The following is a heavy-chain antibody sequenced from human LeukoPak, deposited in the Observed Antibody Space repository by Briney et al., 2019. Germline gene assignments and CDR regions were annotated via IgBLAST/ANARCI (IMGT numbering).Heavy chain of an antibody. CDR1: GFALNTHN. CDR3: AKRGVVIRVILVGFHKEAYYFDS. Sequence: GGSLRLSCVASGFALNTHNMNWIRQAPGKGLEWVAYISISSASIYYADSVKGRFTISRDNAKNSLYLQMNSLRAEDTAVYFCAKRGVVIRVILVGFHKEAYYFDSWGQGALVTVSS. CDR2: ISISSASI. J-gene: IGHJ4*02. V-gene: IGHV3-48*04. D-gene: IGHD3-22*01.